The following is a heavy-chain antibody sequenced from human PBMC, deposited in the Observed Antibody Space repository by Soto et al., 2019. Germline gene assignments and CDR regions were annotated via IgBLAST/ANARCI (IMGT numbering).Heavy chain of an antibody. J-gene: IGHJ4*02. CDR1: GYTFTSYA. V-gene: IGHV1-3*01. D-gene: IGHD6-19*01. CDR2: INAGNGNT. Sequence: GASVKVSCKASGYTFTSYAMHWVRQAPGQRLEWMGWINAGNGNTKYSQKLQGRVTITRDTSASTAYMELRSLRSEDTAVYYCARDLVAVAGTTDYWGQGTLVTVSS. CDR3: ARDLVAVAGTTDY.